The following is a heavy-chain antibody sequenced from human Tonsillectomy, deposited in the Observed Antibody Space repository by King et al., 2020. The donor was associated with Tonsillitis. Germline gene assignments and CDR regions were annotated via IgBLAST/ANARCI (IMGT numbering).Heavy chain of an antibody. CDR2: ISVYNGDT. D-gene: IGHD3-22*01. CDR3: ARPVSSGYYGV. J-gene: IGHJ4*02. Sequence: QLVQSGAEVKKPGASVKVSCKASGYAFTSYGISWVRQAPGQGLEWMGWISVYNGDTNYAQKFQGRVTLTTDTSTSTAYMELRSLRSDDTAVYYCARPVSSGYYGVWGQGTLVTVSS. V-gene: IGHV1-18*04. CDR1: GYAFTSYG.